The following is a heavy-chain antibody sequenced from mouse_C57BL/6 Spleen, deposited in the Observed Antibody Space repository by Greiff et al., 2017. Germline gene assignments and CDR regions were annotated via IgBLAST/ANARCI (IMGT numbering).Heavy chain of an antibody. Sequence: DVHLVESGGGLVKPGGSLKLSCAASGFTFSSYAMSWVRQTPEKRLEWVATISDGGSYTYYPDNVKGRFTISRDNAKNNLYLQMSHLKSEDTAMYYCASPYYGSSYWYFDVWGTATTVTGSS. CDR3: ASPYYGSSYWYFDV. D-gene: IGHD1-1*01. V-gene: IGHV5-4*01. CDR1: GFTFSSYA. CDR2: ISDGGSYT. J-gene: IGHJ1*03.